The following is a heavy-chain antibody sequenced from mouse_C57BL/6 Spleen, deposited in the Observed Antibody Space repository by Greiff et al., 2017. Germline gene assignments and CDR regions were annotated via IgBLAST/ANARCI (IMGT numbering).Heavy chain of an antibody. CDR3: AERWLPRYFDV. CDR1: GYIFPGYW. Sequence: VQLQQSGAELMKLGASVKLSCKATGYIFPGYWIEWVKQRPGHGLEWIGEILPGSGSTNYNEKFKGKATFTADTSSNTAYMQLSSLTTEDSAIYYCAERWLPRYFDVWGTGTTVTVSS. CDR2: ILPGSGST. V-gene: IGHV1-9*01. D-gene: IGHD2-3*01. J-gene: IGHJ1*03.